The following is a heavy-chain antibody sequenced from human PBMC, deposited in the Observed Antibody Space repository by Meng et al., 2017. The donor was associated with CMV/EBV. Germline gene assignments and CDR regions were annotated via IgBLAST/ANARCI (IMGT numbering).Heavy chain of an antibody. CDR2: ISSSGSTI. V-gene: IGHV3-48*04. CDR1: GFTFSSYS. Sequence: GESLKISCAASGFTFSSYSMNWVRQAPGKGLEWVSYISSSGSTIYYADSVKGRFTISRDNAKNSLYLQMNSLRAEDTAVYYCARGGRTTVSYWGQGTLVTVSS. J-gene: IGHJ4*02. D-gene: IGHD4-17*01. CDR3: ARGGRTTVSY.